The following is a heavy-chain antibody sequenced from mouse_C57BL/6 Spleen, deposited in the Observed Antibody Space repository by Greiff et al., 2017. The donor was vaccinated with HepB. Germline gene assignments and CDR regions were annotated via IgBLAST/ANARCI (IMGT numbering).Heavy chain of an antibody. CDR3: ARRGVRDAMDY. CDR2: IYPGSGST. V-gene: IGHV1-55*01. D-gene: IGHD2-14*01. Sequence: QVQLKQPGAELVKPGASVKMSCKASGYTFTSYWITWVKQRPGQGLEWIGDIYPGSGSTNYNEKFKSKATLTVDTSSSTAYMQLSSLTSEDSAVYYCARRGVRDAMDYWGQGTSVTVSS. J-gene: IGHJ4*01. CDR1: GYTFTSYW.